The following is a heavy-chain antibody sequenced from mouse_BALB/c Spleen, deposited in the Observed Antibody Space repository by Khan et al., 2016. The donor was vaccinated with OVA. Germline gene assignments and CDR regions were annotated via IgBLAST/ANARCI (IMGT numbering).Heavy chain of an antibody. V-gene: IGHV1-7*01. J-gene: IGHJ3*01. D-gene: IGHD1-1*01. CDR2: INPSTGYS. CDR1: GYTFTSYW. Sequence: QIQLVQSGAELAKPGASVKMSCKASGYTFTSYWMHWVKQRPGQGLEWIGYINPSTGYSEFNQKFKDKATLTADKSSSTAYMQLSSLTSDASAVYYCANKGSTAAWLANGGKGTLVTVSA. CDR3: ANKGSTAAWLAN.